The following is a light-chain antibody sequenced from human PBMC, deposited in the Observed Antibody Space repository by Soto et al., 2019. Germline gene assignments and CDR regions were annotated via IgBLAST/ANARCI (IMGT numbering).Light chain of an antibody. CDR2: GAT. Sequence: ETVMRQSPATLSVSPGEGATLSCRASQSVGSSLAWYQHKPGQAPRLLIYGATTRATGIPARFSGSGYGAEFTLTINSLQSEDFALYYCLQYSNGPRTFGQGTKVDIK. J-gene: IGKJ1*01. CDR1: QSVGSS. V-gene: IGKV3-15*01. CDR3: LQYSNGPRT.